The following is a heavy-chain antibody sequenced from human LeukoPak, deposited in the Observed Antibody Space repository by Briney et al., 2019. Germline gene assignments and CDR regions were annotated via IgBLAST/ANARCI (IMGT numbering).Heavy chain of an antibody. CDR3: AKRHYVSGSPTFDP. J-gene: IGHJ5*02. D-gene: IGHD3-10*01. CDR1: GFTFSSYG. CDR2: IRYDGINK. V-gene: IGHV3-30*02. Sequence: GGSLRLSCAASGFTFSSYGMHWVRQAPGTGLEWVAFIRYDGINKYNADSVKGRFTISRDNSKNTLYLQMNSLRAEDTAVYYCAKRHYVSGSPTFDPWGQGTLVTVSS.